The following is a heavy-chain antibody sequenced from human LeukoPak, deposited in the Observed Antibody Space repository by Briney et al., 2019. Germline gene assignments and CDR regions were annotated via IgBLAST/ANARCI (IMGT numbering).Heavy chain of an antibody. CDR2: ISDYP. CDR1: GFTFSSYA. D-gene: IGHD3-16*01. Sequence: QPGGSLRLSCAVSGFTFSSYAMNWVRQAPGKGLEWVSTISDYPHYADSVRGRFTISRDNSRKTVFLQMNSLTPEDAATYYCTKDSQGSYDGFWYGTYGMDVRGQGTTVTVSS. J-gene: IGHJ6*02. CDR3: TKDSQGSYDGFWYGTYGMDV. V-gene: IGHV3-23*05.